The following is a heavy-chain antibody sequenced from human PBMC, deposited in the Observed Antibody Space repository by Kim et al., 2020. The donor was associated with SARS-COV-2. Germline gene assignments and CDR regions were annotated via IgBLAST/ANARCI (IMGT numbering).Heavy chain of an antibody. D-gene: IGHD6-6*01. V-gene: IGHV3-23*01. Sequence: YADPVKGRFTIYRNNSKNTLYLQMNSLRAEDTAVHYCAKDRYSSSDYFDYWGQGTLVTVSS. J-gene: IGHJ4*02. CDR3: AKDRYSSSDYFDY.